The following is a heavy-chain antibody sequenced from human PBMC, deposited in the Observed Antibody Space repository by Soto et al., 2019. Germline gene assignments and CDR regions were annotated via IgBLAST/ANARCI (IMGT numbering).Heavy chain of an antibody. V-gene: IGHV1-69*18. CDR2: IIPIFVTP. CDR3: APDNWNAEKEALDY. D-gene: IGHD1-1*01. J-gene: IGHJ4*02. Sequence: QVQLVQSGAEVKKPGSSVKVSCKASGGTFSTYPFNWVRQAPGQGLEWMGTIIPIFVTPKYAQKFQGRITNTSDESTNTAYCDLSSLRSDDTAIYYCAPDNWNAEKEALDYWGQGTLVTVSS. CDR1: GGTFSTYP.